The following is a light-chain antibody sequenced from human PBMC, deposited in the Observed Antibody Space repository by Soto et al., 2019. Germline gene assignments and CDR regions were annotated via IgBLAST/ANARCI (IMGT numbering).Light chain of an antibody. CDR3: SSFTITSAPYV. Sequence: QSVLTQPPSASGAPGQRVTISCSGSSSNVGSNTVSWYQQFPGTAPKLLIHSNNKRPSGVPDRFSGSKSGTSASLAISGLQSEDEADYYCSSFTITSAPYVFGTGTKLTVL. CDR1: SSNVGSNT. J-gene: IGLJ1*01. V-gene: IGLV1-44*01. CDR2: SNN.